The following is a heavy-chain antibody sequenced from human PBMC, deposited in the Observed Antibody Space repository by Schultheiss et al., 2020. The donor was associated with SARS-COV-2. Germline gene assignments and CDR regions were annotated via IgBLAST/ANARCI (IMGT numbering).Heavy chain of an antibody. J-gene: IGHJ6*02. CDR2: ISYDGSNK. Sequence: GGSLRLSCAASGFTFSSYAMHWVRQAPGKGLEWVAVISYDGSNKYYADSVKGRFTISRDNSENTLYLQMNSLRAEDTAVYYCARDGGYSGSYYYYYGMDVWGQGTTVTVSS. V-gene: IGHV3-30*01. CDR1: GFTFSSYA. CDR3: ARDGGYSGSYYYYYGMDV. D-gene: IGHD1-26*01.